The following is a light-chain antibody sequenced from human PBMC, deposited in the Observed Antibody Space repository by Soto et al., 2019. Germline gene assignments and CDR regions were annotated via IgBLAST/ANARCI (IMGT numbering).Light chain of an antibody. J-gene: IGKJ1*01. V-gene: IGKV1-5*01. CDR3: QRYNAYWA. CDR2: DAS. CDR1: QSLGRE. Sequence: DIQMTQSPSTLSASVGDRVTITCRASQSLGRELAWYQQKPGKAPKVLIYDASSLKSGVPSRFSGSGYGTEFTLTISSLQPDDFATYYYQRYNAYWAFGPGTKVEIK.